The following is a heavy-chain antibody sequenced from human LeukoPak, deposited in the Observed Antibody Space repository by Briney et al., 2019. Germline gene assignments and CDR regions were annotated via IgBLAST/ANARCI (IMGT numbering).Heavy chain of an antibody. CDR3: AKDIHWLPSRRVYYGMDV. D-gene: IGHD3-9*01. J-gene: IGHJ6*02. CDR2: ISWDGGST. Sequence: PGGSLRLSCAASGFTFSSYGMHWVRQAPGKGLEWVSLISWDGGSTYYADSVKGRFTISRDNSKNSLYLQMNSLRTEDTALYYCAKDIHWLPSRRVYYGMDVWGQGTTVTVSS. V-gene: IGHV3-43*01. CDR1: GFTFSSYG.